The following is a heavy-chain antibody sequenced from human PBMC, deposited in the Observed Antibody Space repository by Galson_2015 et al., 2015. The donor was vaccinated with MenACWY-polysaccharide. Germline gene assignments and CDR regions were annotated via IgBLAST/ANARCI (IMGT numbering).Heavy chain of an antibody. CDR1: GFTFSTYW. V-gene: IGHV3-74*01. CDR3: AREGLGFQLLFLKNDNWFDP. D-gene: IGHD1-1*01. CDR2: INGDGRIT. J-gene: IGHJ5*02. Sequence: SLRLSCAASGFTFSTYWMHWVRQAPGKGLVWVSRINGDGRITNYADSVKGRFTISRDNAKNTLYLQMNSLRVEDTAIYYCAREGLGFQLLFLKNDNWFDPRGQGTLVSVSS.